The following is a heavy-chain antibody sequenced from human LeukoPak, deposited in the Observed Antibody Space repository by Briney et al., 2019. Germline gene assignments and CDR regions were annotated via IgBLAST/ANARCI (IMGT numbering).Heavy chain of an antibody. CDR2: ISSSSSYI. CDR1: GFTFSSYS. Sequence: GGSLRLSCAASGFTFSSYSMNWVRQAPGKGLEWVSSISSSSSYIYYADSVKGRFTISRDNSKNMLYLQMDTLRAEDTAVYYCAKIGQQGLIPEESWGQGTLVTVSS. J-gene: IGHJ5*02. V-gene: IGHV3-21*04. D-gene: IGHD3-16*01. CDR3: AKIGQQGLIPEES.